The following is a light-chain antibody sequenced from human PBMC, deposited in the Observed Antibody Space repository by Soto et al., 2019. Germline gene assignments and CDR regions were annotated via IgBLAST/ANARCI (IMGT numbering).Light chain of an antibody. CDR2: LDSDGSH. Sequence: QPVLTQSPSASASLGASVKLTCTLSSGHSSYAIAWHQQQREKGPRYMMKLDSDGSHTKGDAIPDRFSGSSSGAERYLTISRLQSQDEADYYCQTWGTGIHVVFGGGTKMTVL. J-gene: IGLJ2*01. V-gene: IGLV4-69*01. CDR3: QTWGTGIHVV. CDR1: SGHSSYA.